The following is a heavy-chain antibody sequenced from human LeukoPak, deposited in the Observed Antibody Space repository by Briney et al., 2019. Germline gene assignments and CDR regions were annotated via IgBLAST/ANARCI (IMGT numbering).Heavy chain of an antibody. V-gene: IGHV7-4-1*02. CDR1: GYTFTNYA. CDR2: INTNTGNP. Sequence: ASVKVSCKASGYTFTNYAMKWVRQAPGQGLGWMGWINTNTGNPTYAQGFTGRFVFSLDTSVSTAYLQISSLKAEDTAVYYCARARDCSDNSCYGDNWGQGTLVTVSS. CDR3: ARARDCSDNSCYGDN. D-gene: IGHD2-15*01. J-gene: IGHJ4*02.